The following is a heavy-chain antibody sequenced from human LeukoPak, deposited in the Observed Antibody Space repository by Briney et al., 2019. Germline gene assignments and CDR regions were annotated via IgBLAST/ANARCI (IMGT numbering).Heavy chain of an antibody. CDR2: IYYSGST. V-gene: IGHV4-39*07. CDR3: ARDGLLYDFWSGYYRGIFDY. CDR1: GGSISSSSYY. J-gene: IGHJ4*02. D-gene: IGHD3-3*01. Sequence: SETLSLTCTVSGGSISSSSYYWGWIRQPPGKGLEWIGSIYYSGSTYYNPSLKSRVTISVDTSKNQFSLKLSSVTAADTAVYYCARDGLLYDFWSGYYRGIFDYWGQGTLVTVSS.